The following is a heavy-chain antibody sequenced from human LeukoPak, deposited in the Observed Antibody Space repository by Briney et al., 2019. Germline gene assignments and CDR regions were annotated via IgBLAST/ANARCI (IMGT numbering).Heavy chain of an antibody. V-gene: IGHV4-4*07. CDR2: IYTSGST. D-gene: IGHD4-23*01. Sequence: MPSETLSLTCAVSGGSISSYYWSWIRQPAGKGLEWIGRIYTSGSTDYNPSLKSRVTMSVDTSKNQFSLKLSSVTAADTAVYYCASGTTVVTPYYFDYWGQGTLVTVSS. CDR1: GGSISSYY. J-gene: IGHJ4*02. CDR3: ASGTTVVTPYYFDY.